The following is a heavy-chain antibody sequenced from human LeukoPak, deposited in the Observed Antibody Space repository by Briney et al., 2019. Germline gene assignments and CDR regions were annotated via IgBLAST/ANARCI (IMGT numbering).Heavy chain of an antibody. J-gene: IGHJ5*02. V-gene: IGHV4-59*08. CDR1: GGSISNYY. CDR3: ARKNYDSLTGYPKGGFYP. D-gene: IGHD3-9*01. CDR2: IYHSGRT. Sequence: PSETLSLTCTVSGGSISNYYWSWIRQPPGKELEWIGYIYHSGRTNYNPSLKSRVTISVDTSKNQFSLKLSSVTAADTAVYYCARKNYDSLTGYPKGGFYPWGQGALVTVSS.